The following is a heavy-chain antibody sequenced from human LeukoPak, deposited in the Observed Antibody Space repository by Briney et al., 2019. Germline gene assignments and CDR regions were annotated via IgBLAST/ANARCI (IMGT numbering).Heavy chain of an antibody. D-gene: IGHD3-16*01. CDR3: ARDYVTAFDI. CDR2: IILIFGTA. J-gene: IGHJ3*02. V-gene: IGHV1-69*05. CDR1: GGTFSSYA. Sequence: SVKVSCKASGGTFSSYAISWVRQAPGQGLEWMGGIILIFGTANYAQKFQGRVTMTTDTSTSTAYMELRSLRSDDTAVYYCARDYVTAFDIWGQGTMVTVSS.